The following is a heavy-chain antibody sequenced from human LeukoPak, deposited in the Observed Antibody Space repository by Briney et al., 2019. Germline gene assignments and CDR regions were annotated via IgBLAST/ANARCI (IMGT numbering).Heavy chain of an antibody. V-gene: IGHV4-59*08. CDR2: IYYSGST. D-gene: IGHD3-3*01. Sequence: SETLSLTCTVSGGSISSYYWSWIRQPPGKGLEWIGYIYYSGSTNYNPSLKSRVTISVDTSKNQFSLKLSSVTAADTAVYYCARHGVYDSFDYWGQGTLVTVSS. CDR3: ARHGVYDSFDY. J-gene: IGHJ4*02. CDR1: GGSISSYY.